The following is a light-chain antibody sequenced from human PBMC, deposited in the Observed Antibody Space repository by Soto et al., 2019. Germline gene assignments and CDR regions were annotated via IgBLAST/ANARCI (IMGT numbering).Light chain of an antibody. CDR1: SSDVGGHNF. CDR2: GVS. J-gene: IGLJ2*01. Sequence: QSALTQPASVSGSPGQSVTISCTGTSSDVGGHNFVSWFQQHPGKAPKFMIYGVSNRPSGVSNRFSGSKSGNTASLTISGLQAEDETDYYCSSYTSTNHVVFGGGTKVTVL. V-gene: IGLV2-14*01. CDR3: SSYTSTNHVV.